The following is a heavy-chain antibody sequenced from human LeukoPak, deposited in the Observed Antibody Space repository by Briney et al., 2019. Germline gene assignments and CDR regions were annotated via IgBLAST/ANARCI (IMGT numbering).Heavy chain of an antibody. V-gene: IGHV3-15*01. CDR1: GFTFSNAW. CDR2: IKRKTDGGTT. Sequence: GGSLRLSCAASGFTFSNAWMSWVRQAPGKGLEWVGRIKRKTDGGTTDYAAPVKGRFAILRDDSKNTLYLQMNSLKTEDTAVYYCTTGNSYWGQGTLVTVSS. CDR3: TTGNSY. J-gene: IGHJ4*02.